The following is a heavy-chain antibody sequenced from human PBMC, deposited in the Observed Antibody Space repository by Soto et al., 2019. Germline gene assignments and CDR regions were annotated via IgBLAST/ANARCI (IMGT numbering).Heavy chain of an antibody. V-gene: IGHV1-18*01. CDR3: VKDRDSNSWPSRDV. Sequence: QVHLVQSGAEVKKPGASVNVSCKTSGYTFTRNGISWVRQAPGQGLEWMGWISPNSGNTRYAQKLQDRVIMTTDTSTSTAYMELRSQRSDDTAVYYCVKDRDSNSWPSRDVWGPGTTVTVSS. D-gene: IGHD3-22*01. J-gene: IGHJ6*02. CDR2: ISPNSGNT. CDR1: GYTFTRNG.